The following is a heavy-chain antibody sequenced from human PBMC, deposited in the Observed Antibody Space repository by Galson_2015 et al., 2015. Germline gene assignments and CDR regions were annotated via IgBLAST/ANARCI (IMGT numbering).Heavy chain of an antibody. D-gene: IGHD6-19*01. CDR1: GFTFSSYW. CDR3: ARLSYSSGWYPVDY. Sequence: SLRLSCAASGFTFSSYWMHWVRQAPGKGLVWVSRINSDGSSTSYADSVKGRFTISRDNSKNTLYLQMNSLRAEDTAVYYCARLSYSSGWYPVDYWGQGTLVTVSS. CDR2: INSDGSST. J-gene: IGHJ4*02. V-gene: IGHV3-74*01.